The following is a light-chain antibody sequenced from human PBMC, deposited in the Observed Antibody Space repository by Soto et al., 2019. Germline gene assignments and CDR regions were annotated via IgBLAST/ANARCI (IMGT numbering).Light chain of an antibody. Sequence: QSVLTQPRSLSGSPGQSVTISCTGTNSDVGTYNYVSWYQQHPGKAPKLIIYDVTKRPSGVPDRFSGSKSGNTASLIISGLQAADEAEYYCCCCSYAGSSSFRVLFGGGTQLTVL. CDR1: NSDVGTYNY. CDR3: CSYAGSSSFRVL. V-gene: IGLV2-11*01. CDR2: DVT. J-gene: IGLJ7*01.